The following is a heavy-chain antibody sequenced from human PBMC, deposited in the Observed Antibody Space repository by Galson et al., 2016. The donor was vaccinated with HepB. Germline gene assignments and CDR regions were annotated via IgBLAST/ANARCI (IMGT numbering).Heavy chain of an antibody. Sequence: SLRLSCAASGFTFRNHWMSWVRQAPGKGLEWVASIKEDGTEKHYVDSAKGRFSISRDNAKNSVYLQMSSLRAGDTAVYFCARILGTYFGFFDSWGQGTLVTVSS. CDR1: GFTFRNHW. V-gene: IGHV3-7*01. D-gene: IGHD3-9*01. J-gene: IGHJ4*02. CDR3: ARILGTYFGFFDS. CDR2: IKEDGTEK.